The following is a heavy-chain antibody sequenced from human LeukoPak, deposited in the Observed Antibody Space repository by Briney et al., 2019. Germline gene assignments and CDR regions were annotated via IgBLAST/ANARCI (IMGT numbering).Heavy chain of an antibody. Sequence: PGGSLRLSCEASGFTFSNCWMSWVRQSPGKGLQWVANIKEDGSGQNYADSVRGRFTISGDNAKKSLYLQMNSLRAEDTAVYYCVRYAMLDPWGQGTLVTVSS. J-gene: IGHJ5*02. CDR1: GFTFSNCW. CDR2: IKEDGSGQ. D-gene: IGHD2-2*01. CDR3: VRYAMLDP. V-gene: IGHV3-7*05.